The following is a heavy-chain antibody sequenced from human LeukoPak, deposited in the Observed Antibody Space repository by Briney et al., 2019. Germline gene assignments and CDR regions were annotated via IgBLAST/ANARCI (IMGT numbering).Heavy chain of an antibody. D-gene: IGHD3-3*01. CDR2: ISNSGYTM. CDR3: ATDSHRYYEIWSGYSGN. Sequence: GGSLRLSCVASGFNLSDYYMNWIRQAPGKRPEWVSFISNSGYTMYSSDSVKGRFTISRDNAKNSLFLQMNSLRAEDTAVYYCATDSHRYYEIWSGYSGNWGQGTLVTVSS. CDR1: GFNLSDYY. J-gene: IGHJ4*01. V-gene: IGHV3-11*01.